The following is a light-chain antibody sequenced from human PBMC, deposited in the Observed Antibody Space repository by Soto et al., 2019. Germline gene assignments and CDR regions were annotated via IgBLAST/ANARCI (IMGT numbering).Light chain of an antibody. J-gene: IGKJ2*01. Sequence: DIQMTQSPSTLSASVGDRVTITCRASQSISSWLAWYQQKPGKAPKLLIYDASSLESGVPSRISGSGSGTEFTLTISSLQPDDFATYYCQQYNSYPYTFGQGTKREIK. CDR3: QQYNSYPYT. CDR2: DAS. V-gene: IGKV1-5*01. CDR1: QSISSW.